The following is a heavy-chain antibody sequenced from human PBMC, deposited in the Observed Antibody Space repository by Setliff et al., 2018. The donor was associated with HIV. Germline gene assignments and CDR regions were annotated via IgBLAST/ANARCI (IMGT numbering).Heavy chain of an antibody. J-gene: IGHJ4*02. D-gene: IGHD3-3*01. Sequence: GESLKISCAASGFTVSSNYMSWVRQAPGKGLEWVSVIYSVGSTYYADSVKGRFTISRDNSKNTLYLQMNSLRAEDTAVYYCARFYDFWSGYQDYWGQGTLVTVSS. V-gene: IGHV3-53*01. CDR2: IYSVGST. CDR3: ARFYDFWSGYQDY. CDR1: GFTVSSNY.